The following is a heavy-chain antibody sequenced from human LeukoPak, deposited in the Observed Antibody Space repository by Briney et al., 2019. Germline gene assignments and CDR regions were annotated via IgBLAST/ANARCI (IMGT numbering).Heavy chain of an antibody. D-gene: IGHD5-12*01. CDR3: ARSSLGTITAGPFDY. V-gene: IGHV1-18*01. CDR1: GYTFSSYG. CDR2: ISGYNGNT. J-gene: IGHJ4*02. Sequence: GAAVKVSCKASGYTFSSYGISWVRQAPGQGLEWMGWISGYNGNTNYAQKLQGTDSMNRDTSTTTAYMELRSLTSDDTAIYYCARSSLGTITAGPFDYWGQGTLVTVSS.